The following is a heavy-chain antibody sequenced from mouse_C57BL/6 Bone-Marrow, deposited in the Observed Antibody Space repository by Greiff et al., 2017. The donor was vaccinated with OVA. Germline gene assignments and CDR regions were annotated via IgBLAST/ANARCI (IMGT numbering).Heavy chain of an antibody. J-gene: IGHJ2*01. D-gene: IGHD1-1*01. CDR1: GFNIKDDY. V-gene: IGHV14-4*01. CDR3: TTGVVATVDY. CDR2: IDPENGDT. Sequence: EVQLQQSGAELVRPGASVTLSCPASGFNIKDDYMHWVKQRPEQGLEWIGWIDPENGDTEYASKFQGKATITADTSSNTAYLQLSSLTSEDTAVYYCTTGVVATVDYWGQGTTLTVSS.